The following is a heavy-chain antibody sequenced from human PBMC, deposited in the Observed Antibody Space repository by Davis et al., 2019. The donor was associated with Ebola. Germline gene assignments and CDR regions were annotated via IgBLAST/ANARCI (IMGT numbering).Heavy chain of an antibody. CDR3: AKGSGLYYYYGMDV. Sequence: GGSLRLSCAASGFTFSDYYMSWIRQAPGKGLEWVSYISSSGSTIYYADSVKGRFTISRDNAKNSLYLQMNSLRAEDTALYYCAKGSGLYYYYGMDVWGQGTTVTVSS. CDR1: GFTFSDYY. V-gene: IGHV3-11*01. J-gene: IGHJ6*02. CDR2: ISSSGSTI. D-gene: IGHD3-10*01.